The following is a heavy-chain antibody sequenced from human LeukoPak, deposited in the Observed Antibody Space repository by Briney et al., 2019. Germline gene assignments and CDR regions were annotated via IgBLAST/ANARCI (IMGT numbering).Heavy chain of an antibody. J-gene: IGHJ4*02. CDR1: GFTFSSYS. V-gene: IGHV3-21*04. D-gene: IGHD4-17*01. CDR3: AKHWVTTDPFDY. CDR2: ISSSSSYI. Sequence: GGSLRLSCAASGFTFSSYSMNWVRQAPGKGLEWVSSISSSSSYIYYADSVKGRFTISRDNSKNTLYLQMNSLRAEDTAVYYCAKHWVTTDPFDYWGQGTLVTVSS.